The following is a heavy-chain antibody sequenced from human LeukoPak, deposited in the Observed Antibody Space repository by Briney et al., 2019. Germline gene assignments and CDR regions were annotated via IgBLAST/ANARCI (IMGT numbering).Heavy chain of an antibody. CDR3: TKDLMTGFSNGWHFGS. CDR2: TSGDEDST. CDR1: GFTYKSFA. D-gene: IGHD6-19*01. J-gene: IGHJ4*02. Sequence: GGSLRLSCAASGFTYKSFAMSWVRQAPGKGLEWVAVTSGDEDSTHYAESVRGRFIISTDNSKNSLYLQMNSLRAEDTAIYYCTKDLMTGFSNGWHFGSRGQGTLVIVSS. V-gene: IGHV3-23*01.